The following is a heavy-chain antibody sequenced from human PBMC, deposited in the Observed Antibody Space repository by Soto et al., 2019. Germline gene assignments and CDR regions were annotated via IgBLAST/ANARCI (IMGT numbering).Heavy chain of an antibody. J-gene: IGHJ5*02. Sequence: SETLSLTCTVSGGFISSSSYYWGWIRQPPGKGLEWIGSIYYSGSTYYNPSLKSRVTISVDTSKNQFSLKLSSVTAADTAVYYCARHRLYNWFDPWGQGTLVTVSS. V-gene: IGHV4-39*01. CDR2: IYYSGST. CDR1: GGFISSSSYY. CDR3: ARHRLYNWFDP. D-gene: IGHD3-22*01.